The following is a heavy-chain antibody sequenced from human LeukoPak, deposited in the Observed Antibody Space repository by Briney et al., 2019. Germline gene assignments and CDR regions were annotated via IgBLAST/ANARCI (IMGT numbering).Heavy chain of an antibody. Sequence: ASVKVSCKASGYTFTSYGISWVRQAPGQGLEWMGWISAYNGNTNYAQKLQGRVTMTTDTSTSTAYMELRSLRSDDTAVYYCARDLNWNYDNWFDPWGQGTLVTVSS. CDR1: GYTFTSYG. J-gene: IGHJ5*02. V-gene: IGHV1-18*01. D-gene: IGHD1-7*01. CDR2: ISAYNGNT. CDR3: ARDLNWNYDNWFDP.